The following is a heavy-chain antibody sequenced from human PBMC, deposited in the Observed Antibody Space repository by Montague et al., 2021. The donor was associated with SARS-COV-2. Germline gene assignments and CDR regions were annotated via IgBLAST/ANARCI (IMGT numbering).Heavy chain of an antibody. CDR2: ISEIGST. CDR3: ARLQGGRRLVDY. D-gene: IGHD5-12*01. Sequence: SETLSLTCTVSGGSINNYYWGWIRQPPGKALEYIAYISEIGSTHRNPALKSRVTISVDSSRNQFYLDVNSVTAADTAVYYCARLQGGRRLVDYWGQGTLVTVPS. J-gene: IGHJ4*02. CDR1: GGSINNYY. V-gene: IGHV4-59*01.